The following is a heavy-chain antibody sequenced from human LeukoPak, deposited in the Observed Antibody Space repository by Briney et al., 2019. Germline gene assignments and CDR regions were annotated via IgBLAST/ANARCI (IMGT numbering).Heavy chain of an antibody. J-gene: IGHJ5*02. CDR2: INHSGST. CDR1: GGSFSGYY. CDR3: ARDAEGSGSYYNWFDP. V-gene: IGHV4-34*01. Sequence: SETLSLTCAVYGGSFSGYYWSWIRQPPGKGLEWIGEINHSGSTNYNPSVKSRVNISVDTSKNQFSLKLSSVTAADTAVYYCARDAEGSGSYYNWFDPWGQGTLVTVSS. D-gene: IGHD3-10*01.